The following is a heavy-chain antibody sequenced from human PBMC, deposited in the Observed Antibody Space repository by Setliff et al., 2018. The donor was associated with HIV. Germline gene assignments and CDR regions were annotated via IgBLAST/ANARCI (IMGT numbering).Heavy chain of an antibody. Sequence: ASVKVSCKASGYPFSNFGISWVRQAPGQGLEWMAWINVCNGDTNFAQKFQGRVTMTKDTSTGTAYMELRSLRSDDTAVYYCATDRTQTGITLVRGIITDTARYPLDYWGQGTLVTVS. CDR3: ATDRTQTGITLVRGIITDTARYPLDY. CDR2: INVCNGDT. CDR1: GYPFSNFG. D-gene: IGHD3-10*01. J-gene: IGHJ4*02. V-gene: IGHV1-18*01.